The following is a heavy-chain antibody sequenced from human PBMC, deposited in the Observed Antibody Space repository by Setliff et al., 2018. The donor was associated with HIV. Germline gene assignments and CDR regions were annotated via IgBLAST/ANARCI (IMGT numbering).Heavy chain of an antibody. CDR3: ARGPDDDSQYFQH. CDR2: ISPKTGGT. J-gene: IGHJ1*01. D-gene: IGHD4-17*01. Sequence: RASVKVSCKASGYTFTGYYVHWVRQAPGQGFEWMGRISPKTGGTVFAKKFQGRLNMTRDTSTNTVYMDLGRLRSGDTALYYCARGPDDDSQYFQHWGQATLVTVSS. CDR1: GYTFTGYY. V-gene: IGHV1-2*06.